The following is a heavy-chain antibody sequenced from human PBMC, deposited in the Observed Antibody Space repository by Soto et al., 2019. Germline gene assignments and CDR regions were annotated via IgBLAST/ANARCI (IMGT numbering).Heavy chain of an antibody. CDR2: IYYSGST. V-gene: IGHV4-59*01. CDR3: ARYSSGWHDAFDI. CDR1: SGSISSYY. J-gene: IGHJ3*02. Sequence: WETLSLTCTVSSGSISSYYCSWIRQPPGKGLEWIGYIYYSGSTNYNPSLKRRVTISVDTSNNQFSLKLSSVTAADTAVYYCARYSSGWHDAFDIWGQETMVT. D-gene: IGHD6-19*01.